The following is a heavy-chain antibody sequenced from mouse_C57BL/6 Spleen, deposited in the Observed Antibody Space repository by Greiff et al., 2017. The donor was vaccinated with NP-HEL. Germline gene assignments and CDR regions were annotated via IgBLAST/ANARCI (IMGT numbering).Heavy chain of an antibody. V-gene: IGHV1-26*01. J-gene: IGHJ1*03. CDR2: INPNNGGT. D-gene: IGHD1-1*01. CDR1: GYTFTDYY. CDR3: AILRYYWYFDV. Sequence: EVQLQQSGPELVKPGASVKISCKASGYTFTDYYMNWVKQSHGKSLEWIGDINPNNGGTSYNQKFKGKATLTVDKSSSTAYMELRSLTSEDSAVYYCAILRYYWYFDVWGTGTTVTVSS.